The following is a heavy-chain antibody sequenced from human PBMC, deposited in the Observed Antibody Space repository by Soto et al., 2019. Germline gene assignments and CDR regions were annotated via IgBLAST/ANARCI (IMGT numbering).Heavy chain of an antibody. CDR3: ARSQGSSTSLEIYYYYYYGMDV. D-gene: IGHD2-2*01. CDR1: GGTFSSFT. J-gene: IGHJ6*02. Sequence: QVQLVQSGAEVKKPGSSVKVSCKASGGTFSSFTISWVRQAPGQGLEWMGRITPILDIVKYAQKFQGRVTITADESTSTAYMELSSLRSEDTAVYYCARSQGSSTSLEIYYYYYYGMDVWGQGTTVTVSS. CDR2: ITPILDIV. V-gene: IGHV1-69*02.